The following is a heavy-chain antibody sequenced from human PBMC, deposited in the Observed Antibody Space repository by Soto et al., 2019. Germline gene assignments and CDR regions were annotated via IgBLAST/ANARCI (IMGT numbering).Heavy chain of an antibody. Sequence: GGSLRLSCAASGFTFSSYAMHWVRQAPGKGLEWVAVISYDGSNKYYADSVKGRFTISRDNSKNTLYLQMNSLRAEDTAVYYCARAVPYYGSGTMVSYYGMDVWGQGTTVTVSS. CDR1: GFTFSSYA. CDR2: ISYDGSNK. D-gene: IGHD3-10*01. CDR3: ARAVPYYGSGTMVSYYGMDV. V-gene: IGHV3-30-3*01. J-gene: IGHJ6*02.